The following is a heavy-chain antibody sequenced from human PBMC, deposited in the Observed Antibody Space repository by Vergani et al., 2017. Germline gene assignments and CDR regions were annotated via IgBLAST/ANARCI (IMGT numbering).Heavy chain of an antibody. CDR3: ARDYLRSSATDYYYMDV. Sequence: EVQLLESGGGLVQPGGSLRLSCAASGFTFSSYSMNWVRQAPGKGLEWVSYISSSGSTIYYADSVKGRFTISRDNAKNSLYLQMNSLRAEDTAVYYCARDYLRSSATDYYYMDVWGKGTTVTVSS. CDR2: ISSSGSTI. CDR1: GFTFSSYS. J-gene: IGHJ6*03. D-gene: IGHD3-3*01. V-gene: IGHV3-48*04.